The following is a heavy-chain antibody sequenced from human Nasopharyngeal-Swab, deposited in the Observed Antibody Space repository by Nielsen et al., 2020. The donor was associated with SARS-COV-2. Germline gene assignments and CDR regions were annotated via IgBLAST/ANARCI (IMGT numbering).Heavy chain of an antibody. CDR3: AKDHKMDSGGGVGYMDV. D-gene: IGHD3-16*01. V-gene: IGHV3-30*02. Sequence: WIRQPPGKGLEWVAFIRYDGFNQHYADSVKGRFTIPRDSFKNTLYLQLNSLRAEDTAVYYCAKDHKMDSGGGVGYMDVWGKGTTVTVSS. J-gene: IGHJ6*03. CDR2: IRYDGFNQ.